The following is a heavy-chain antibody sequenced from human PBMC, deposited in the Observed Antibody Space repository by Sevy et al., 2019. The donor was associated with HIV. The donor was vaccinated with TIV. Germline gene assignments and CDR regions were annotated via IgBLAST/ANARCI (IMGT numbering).Heavy chain of an antibody. CDR1: GFTFSSYE. CDR3: ARGNVVVPADFYYYYGMDV. J-gene: IGHJ6*02. D-gene: IGHD2-2*01. CDR2: ISSSGSTI. Sequence: GGSLRLSCAASGFTFSSYEMNWVRQAPGKGLEWVSYISSSGSTIYYGDSVKGRFTISRDNAKNSLYLQMNSLRAEDTAVYYCARGNVVVPADFYYYYGMDVWGQGTTVTVSS. V-gene: IGHV3-48*03.